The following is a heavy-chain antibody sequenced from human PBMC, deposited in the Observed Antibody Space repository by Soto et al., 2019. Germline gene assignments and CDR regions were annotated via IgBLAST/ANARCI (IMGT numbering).Heavy chain of an antibody. CDR3: ARQPTTGDTDLWFDP. V-gene: IGHV4-39*01. CDR2: IFYSGST. CDR1: GGSISTSRSY. Sequence: QLQLLESGPGLVKASETLSLTCSVSGGSISTSRSYWAWIRQPPGKGLEWLANIFYSGSTFYNPSLASRFSVSVDTSKNEFSLKLRSVPAADTAVYYCARQPTTGDTDLWFDPWGQGTLVTVSS. J-gene: IGHJ5*02. D-gene: IGHD2-21*01.